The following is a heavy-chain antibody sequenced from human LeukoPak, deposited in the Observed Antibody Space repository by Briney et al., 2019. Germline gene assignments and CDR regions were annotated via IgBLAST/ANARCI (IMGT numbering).Heavy chain of an antibody. CDR3: SKDVQASSGWPIDY. V-gene: IGHV3-23*01. D-gene: IGHD6-19*01. Sequence: PGGSHSLLCALSSLTFSSYAMSWVRQAPGKGLECVSAISGSGGSTYYADSVKGRFTISRDNSKNTLYLQMNSLRAEDTAVYCCSKDVQASSGWPIDYWGQGTLVAVSS. CDR1: SLTFSSYA. CDR2: ISGSGGST. J-gene: IGHJ4*02.